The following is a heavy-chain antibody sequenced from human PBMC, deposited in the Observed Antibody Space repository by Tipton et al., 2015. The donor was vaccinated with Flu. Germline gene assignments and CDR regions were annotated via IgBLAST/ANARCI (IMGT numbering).Heavy chain of an antibody. D-gene: IGHD1-26*01. V-gene: IGHV3-33*06. CDR1: GFTFSNYG. J-gene: IGHJ6*02. Sequence: SLRLSCAASGFTFSNYGMHWVRQAPGKRLEWVAVIWYDGSNEYYADSVKGRFTISRDNSKNTLYLQMNSLRAEDTAVYYCAKEWLWEAFYYGMNVWGQGTTVTVSS. CDR2: IWYDGSNE. CDR3: AKEWLWEAFYYGMNV.